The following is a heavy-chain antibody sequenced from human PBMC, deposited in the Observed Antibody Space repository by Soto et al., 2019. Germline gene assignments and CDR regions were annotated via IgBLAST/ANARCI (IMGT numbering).Heavy chain of an antibody. CDR1: GFTFGDYA. Sequence: GGSLRLSCAASGFTFGDYAMQWVRQAPGKGLEWVSAISGSGGSTYYADSVKGRFTISRDNSKNTLYLQMNSLRAEDTAVYYCALESEYYDFWSGFGYWGQGTLVTVSS. D-gene: IGHD3-3*01. J-gene: IGHJ4*02. V-gene: IGHV3-23*01. CDR3: ALESEYYDFWSGFGY. CDR2: ISGSGGST.